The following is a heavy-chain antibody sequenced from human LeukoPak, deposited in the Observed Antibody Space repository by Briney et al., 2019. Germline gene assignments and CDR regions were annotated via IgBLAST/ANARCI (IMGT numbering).Heavy chain of an antibody. CDR1: GFTFSGYG. D-gene: IGHD5-18*01. Sequence: GGSLRLSCAASGFTFSGYGMHWVRQAPDKGLEWVAAIRYDGNNKYYADSVKGRFTISRDNSKNTLYLQMNSLRAEDTAVYYCAYDWGYTTIVSFYFDFGARGALVTVSS. J-gene: IGHJ4*02. CDR2: IRYDGNNK. CDR3: AYDWGYTTIVSFYFDF. V-gene: IGHV3-33*01.